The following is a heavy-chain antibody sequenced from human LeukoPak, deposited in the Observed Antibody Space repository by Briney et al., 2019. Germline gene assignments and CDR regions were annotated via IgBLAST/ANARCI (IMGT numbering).Heavy chain of an antibody. J-gene: IGHJ6*03. Sequence: GESLKISCKGSGYRFTNYWIGWVRQMPGKGLEWMGIIYPSDSDTRYSPSFQGQVTISADKSISTAYLQWSSLKASDTAMYYCARSCPDPYYYYYYYMDVWGKGTTVTVSS. CDR3: ARSCPDPYYYYYYYMDV. D-gene: IGHD2-15*01. CDR2: IYPSDSDT. V-gene: IGHV5-51*01. CDR1: GYRFTNYW.